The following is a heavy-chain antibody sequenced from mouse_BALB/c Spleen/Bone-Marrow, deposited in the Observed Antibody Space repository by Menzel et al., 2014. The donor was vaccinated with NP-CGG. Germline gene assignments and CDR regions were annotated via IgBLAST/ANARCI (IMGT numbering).Heavy chain of an antibody. CDR3: ARGGRYDERTWFAY. D-gene: IGHD2-14*01. V-gene: IGHV1S81*02. CDR2: INPSNGRT. Sequence: VQLQQSGAELVKPGASVKLSCKASGYTFXSYWMHWVKQRPGQGLEWIGEINPSNGRTNYNEKFKSKATLTVDKSSSTAYIQLSSLTSEDSAVYYCARGGRYDERTWFAYWGQGTLVTVSA. J-gene: IGHJ3*01. CDR1: GYTFXSYW.